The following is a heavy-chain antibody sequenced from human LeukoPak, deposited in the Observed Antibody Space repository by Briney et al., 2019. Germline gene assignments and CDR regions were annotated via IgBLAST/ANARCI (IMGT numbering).Heavy chain of an antibody. V-gene: IGHV6-1*01. D-gene: IGHD3-22*01. J-gene: IGHJ3*02. CDR3: ARDPGMLYYYDSRGSFDI. CDR2: TYYRSKWYN. CDR1: GDSVSSNSAA. Sequence: SQTLSLTCAISGDSVSSNSAAWNWIRQSPSRGLEWLGRTYYRSKWYNDYAVSVKSRITINPDTSKNQFSLQLNSVTPEDTAVYYCARDPGMLYYYDSRGSFDIWGQGTMVTVSS.